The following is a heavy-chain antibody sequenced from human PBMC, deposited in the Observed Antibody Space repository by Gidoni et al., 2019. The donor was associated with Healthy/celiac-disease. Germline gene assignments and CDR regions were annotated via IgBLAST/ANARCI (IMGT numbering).Heavy chain of an antibody. J-gene: IGHJ3*02. CDR1: GVTCSSDG. CDR3: ARDTPLIDGYGPDAFDI. CDR2: INHDGSEK. D-gene: IGHD5-12*01. Sequence: EGQLVESGGGLGQPGGSLRLAWAACGVTCSSDGMSWVRQAPGKGLAWVANINHDGSEKYYVDSVKCRFTISRDNAKNSLSLQMNSLRAEDTAVYYCARDTPLIDGYGPDAFDIWGQGTMVTVSS. V-gene: IGHV3-7*01.